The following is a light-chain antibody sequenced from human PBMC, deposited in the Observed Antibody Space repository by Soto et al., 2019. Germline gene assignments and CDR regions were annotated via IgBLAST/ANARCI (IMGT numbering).Light chain of an antibody. Sequence: QSALTQPASVSGSPGQSITISCTGTSSDVGDYNYVSWYQQHPGKAPKLMIYDVSNRPSGVSNRFSGSKSGNTASLTISGLRAEDEADYYCSSYTSSSTPYVFGTGTKLTVL. V-gene: IGLV2-14*01. CDR1: SSDVGDYNY. CDR2: DVS. J-gene: IGLJ1*01. CDR3: SSYTSSSTPYV.